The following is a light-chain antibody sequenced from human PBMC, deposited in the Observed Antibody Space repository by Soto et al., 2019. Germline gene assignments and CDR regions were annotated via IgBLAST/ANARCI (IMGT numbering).Light chain of an antibody. CDR2: TGS. V-gene: IGKV1-12*01. CDR3: QQAASFPIT. Sequence: DIQMTQSPSYVSASVGDRFTITCRASQGIKNWLAWYQQKPGKAPNLLIYTGSSLQSGVPSRFSGSGSGTDFTLTINSLRPEDFATYYCQQAASFPITFGQGTRLEI. CDR1: QGIKNW. J-gene: IGKJ5*01.